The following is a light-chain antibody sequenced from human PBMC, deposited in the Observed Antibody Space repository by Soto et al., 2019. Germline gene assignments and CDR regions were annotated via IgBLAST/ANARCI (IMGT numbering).Light chain of an antibody. CDR1: QTISSSY. V-gene: IGKV3-20*01. CDR3: QQYESSPWT. Sequence: EIVLTQSPGTLSLSPGERATLSCRASQTISSSYFAWYQQKPGQAPRLLIYGASSRATGIPDRFSGSGSGTDFTLIISRLEPEDFAVYYCQQYESSPWTFGQGTKVDIK. CDR2: GAS. J-gene: IGKJ1*01.